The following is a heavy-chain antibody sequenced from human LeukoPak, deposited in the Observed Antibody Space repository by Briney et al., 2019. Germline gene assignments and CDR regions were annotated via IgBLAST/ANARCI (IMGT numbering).Heavy chain of an antibody. CDR1: GFTFSNSA. CDR3: AKEAVEYFDY. J-gene: IGHJ4*02. CDR2: ITGSGGGT. Sequence: GGSLRLSCAASGFTFSNSAMSWVRQAPGKGLEWVSAITGSGGGTYYADSVKGRFTISRDNSKNTPDLQVNSLRAEDTAVYYCAKEAVEYFDYWGQGTLVTDSS. V-gene: IGHV3-23*01.